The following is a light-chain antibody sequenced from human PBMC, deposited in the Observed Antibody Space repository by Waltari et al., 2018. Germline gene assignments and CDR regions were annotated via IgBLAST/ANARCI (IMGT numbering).Light chain of an antibody. V-gene: IGKV2-28*01. CDR2: LGS. J-gene: IGKJ4*01. CDR1: QTLLFVNGYDY. CDR3: MQALQPPLS. Sequence: DIVLIQSPLSLSVTPGEPASISCSPSQTLLFVNGYDYLDWYVQQPGQSPQRLITLGSSRAPGVPARFSGSGSGTDFTLEITRVEPEDVGIYYCMQALQPPLSFGGGTRVEI.